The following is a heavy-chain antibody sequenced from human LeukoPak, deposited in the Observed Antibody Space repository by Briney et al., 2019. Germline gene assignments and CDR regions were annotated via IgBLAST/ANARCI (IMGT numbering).Heavy chain of an antibody. V-gene: IGHV3-11*01. J-gene: IGHJ3*02. CDR1: GFTFSDYC. CDR3: AREIIGPTQWDDAFDI. Sequence: PGGSLRLSCAASGFTFSDYCMSWIRQAPGKGLEWVSYISSSGSTIYYADSVKGRFTISRDNAKNSLYLQMNSLRAEDTAVYYCAREIIGPTQWDDAFDIWGQGTMVTGSS. CDR2: ISSSGSTI. D-gene: IGHD3/OR15-3a*01.